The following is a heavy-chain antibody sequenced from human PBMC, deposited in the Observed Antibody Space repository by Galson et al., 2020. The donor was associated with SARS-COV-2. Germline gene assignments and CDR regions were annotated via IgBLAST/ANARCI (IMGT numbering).Heavy chain of an antibody. Sequence: SETLSLTCTVSGGSVGSGGFYWSWVRQHPGKGLEWIGYIYDTGSTNYNPSLKSRATISADTSMNQFSLKLTSVTAADTAVYYCARDRNYDSSGNYWVDYWGQGTLVTVSS. CDR1: GGSVGSGGFY. CDR2: IYDTGST. J-gene: IGHJ4*02. D-gene: IGHD3-22*01. V-gene: IGHV4-31*03. CDR3: ARDRNYDSSGNYWVDY.